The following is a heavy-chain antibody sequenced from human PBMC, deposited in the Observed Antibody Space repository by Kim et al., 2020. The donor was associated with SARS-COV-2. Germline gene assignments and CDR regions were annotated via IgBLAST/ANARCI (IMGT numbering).Heavy chain of an antibody. V-gene: IGHV3-23*01. CDR3: WIAAAGLNYYYYYYMDV. Sequence: GGSLRLSCAASGFTFSSYAMSWVRQAPGKGLEWVSAISGSGGSTCYADSVKGRFTISRDNSKNTLYLQMNSLRAEDTAVYYCWIAAAGLNYYYYYYMDVWGKGTTVTVSS. CDR2: ISGSGGST. J-gene: IGHJ6*03. D-gene: IGHD6-13*01. CDR1: GFTFSSYA.